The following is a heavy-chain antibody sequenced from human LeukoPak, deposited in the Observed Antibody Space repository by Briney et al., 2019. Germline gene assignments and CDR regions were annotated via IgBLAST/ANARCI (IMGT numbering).Heavy chain of an antibody. CDR1: GYTFTSYG. J-gene: IGHJ4*02. D-gene: IGHD2-15*01. V-gene: IGHV1-18*01. CDR3: ARDDADIVVVVAARGGFDY. CDR2: ISAYNGNT. Sequence: ASVKVSCKASGYTFTSYGISWVRQAPGQGLEWMGWISAYNGNTNYAQKLQGRVTMTTDTSTSTAYMELRSLRSDDTAVYYCARDDADIVVVVAARGGFDYWGQGTLVTVSS.